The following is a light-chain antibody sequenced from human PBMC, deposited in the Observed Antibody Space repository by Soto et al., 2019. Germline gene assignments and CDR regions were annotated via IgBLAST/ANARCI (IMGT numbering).Light chain of an antibody. CDR2: AAS. CDR3: LHDYNYPRT. CDR1: QGINNE. V-gene: IGKV1-6*01. J-gene: IGKJ1*01. Sequence: AIQMTQSPSSLSASVGDRVTMTCRASQGINNELAWYQQKPGKAPKLLIYAASNLHSGVPSRFSGSGSGTDFALTMSSLQPEDFATYFCLHDYNYPRTFGQGTKVE.